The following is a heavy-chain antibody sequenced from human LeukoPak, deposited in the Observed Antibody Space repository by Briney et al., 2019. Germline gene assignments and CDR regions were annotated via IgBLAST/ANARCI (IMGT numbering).Heavy chain of an antibody. V-gene: IGHV3-23*01. CDR2: ISSSGGST. CDR1: GFTFSSYA. J-gene: IGHJ4*02. CDR3: ARGIAVAGVDY. D-gene: IGHD6-19*01. Sequence: GGSLRLSCAASGFTFSSYAMSWVRQAPGKGLEWVSAISSSGGSTYYADSVKGRFTISRDNSKNTLYLQMNSLRAEDTAVYYCARGIAVAGVDYWGQGTLVTVSS.